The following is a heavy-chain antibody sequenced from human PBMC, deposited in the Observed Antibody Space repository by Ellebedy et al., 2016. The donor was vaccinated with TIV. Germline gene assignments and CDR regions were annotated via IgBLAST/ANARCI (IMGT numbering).Heavy chain of an antibody. D-gene: IGHD1-26*01. V-gene: IGHV5-51*01. Sequence: ASVKVSCKGSGYSFTSYWIGWVRQMPGKGLEWVGIIYPGDSDTRYSPSFQGQVTISADKSISTAYLQWSSLKASDTAMYYCARRTGVAVGATPFDYWGQGTLVTVSS. CDR2: IYPGDSDT. CDR1: GYSFTSYW. J-gene: IGHJ4*02. CDR3: ARRTGVAVGATPFDY.